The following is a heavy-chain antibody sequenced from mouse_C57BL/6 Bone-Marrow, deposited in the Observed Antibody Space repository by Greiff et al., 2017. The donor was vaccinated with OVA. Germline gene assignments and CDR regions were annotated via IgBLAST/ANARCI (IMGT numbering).Heavy chain of an antibody. Sequence: EVMLVESEGGLVQPGSSMKLSCTASGFTFSDYYMAWVRQVPEKGLEWVANINYDGSSTYYLDSLKSRFIISRDNAKNILYLQMSSLKSEDTATYYCARDPYYYGSSYYYFDYWGQGTTLTVSS. D-gene: IGHD1-1*01. CDR2: INYDGSST. V-gene: IGHV5-16*01. CDR1: GFTFSDYY. CDR3: ARDPYYYGSSYYYFDY. J-gene: IGHJ2*01.